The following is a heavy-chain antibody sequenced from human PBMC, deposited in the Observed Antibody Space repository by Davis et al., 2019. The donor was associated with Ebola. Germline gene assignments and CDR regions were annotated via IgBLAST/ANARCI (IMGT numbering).Heavy chain of an antibody. D-gene: IGHD3-3*01. CDR1: GFTFSNYD. CDR3: VRDPSGHGMDV. V-gene: IGHV3-13*01. CDR2: IGKGGDT. J-gene: IGHJ6*02. Sequence: GGSLRLACVASGFTFSNYDMQWVRQSTEKGLEWVSSIGKGGDTHYRDSVKGRFTISRENGKNSLYLQMNSLRAGDTAVYYCVRDPSGHGMDVWGQGTTVTVS.